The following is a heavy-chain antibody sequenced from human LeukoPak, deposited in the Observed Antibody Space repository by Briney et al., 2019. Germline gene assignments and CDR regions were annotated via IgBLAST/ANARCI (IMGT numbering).Heavy chain of an antibody. J-gene: IGHJ3*02. Sequence: NPSETLSLTCTVSGRSISSYYWSWIQQPPGKGLEWIGYIYYSGSTNYNPSLKSRVTISVDPSKIQFSLKLGSVTAADTGVYYCAGVYDILTGYYKEDAFDIWGQGTMVTVSS. CDR2: IYYSGST. CDR3: AGVYDILTGYYKEDAFDI. V-gene: IGHV4-59*01. D-gene: IGHD3-9*01. CDR1: GRSISSYY.